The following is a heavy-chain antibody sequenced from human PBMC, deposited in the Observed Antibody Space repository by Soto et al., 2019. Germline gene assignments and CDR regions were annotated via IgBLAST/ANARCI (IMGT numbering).Heavy chain of an antibody. V-gene: IGHV1-46*01. CDR3: ARVRGGGSEYFFDY. CDR1: GYTFTRYN. CDR2: INPSGGTT. D-gene: IGHD2-15*01. J-gene: IGHJ4*02. Sequence: ASVKVSCKASGYTFTRYNVHWVRQAPGQGLEWMAIINPSGGTTYYVQKFEGRVTLTTETSTSTVYMELSSLRSDDTAVYYCARVRGGGSEYFFDYWGQGTLVTSPQ.